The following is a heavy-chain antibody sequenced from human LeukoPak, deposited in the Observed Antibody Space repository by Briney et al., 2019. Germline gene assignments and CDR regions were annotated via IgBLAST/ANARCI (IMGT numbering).Heavy chain of an antibody. CDR1: GFTFNTYS. CDR3: ARDSDWAFDY. Sequence: PGGSLRPSCAASGFTFNTYSMNWVRQAPGKGLEWLSYVKSGNYDIQYADSVTGRFTVSRDSATNSLYLQMNDLKAEDTAVYYCARDSDWAFDYWGQGSLVTVSS. J-gene: IGHJ4*02. CDR2: VKSGNYDI. V-gene: IGHV3-48*01. D-gene: IGHD3-9*01.